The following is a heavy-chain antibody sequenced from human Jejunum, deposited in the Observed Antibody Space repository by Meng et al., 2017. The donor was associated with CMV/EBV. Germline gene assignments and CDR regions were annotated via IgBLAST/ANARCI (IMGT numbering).Heavy chain of an antibody. CDR1: GFSVSSNY. D-gene: IGHD2-8*01. CDR2: SDPTGYT. Sequence: AQVVESGGYLVQPGGSLVLSCAASGFSVSSNYMSWVRQAPGKGLECVSISDPTGYTYYADSVKGRFSISSDSSRNTLYIEMNSLRVDDTAVYYCARGMYFSPWGQGTLVTVSS. V-gene: IGHV3-66*01. CDR3: ARGMYFSP. J-gene: IGHJ5*02.